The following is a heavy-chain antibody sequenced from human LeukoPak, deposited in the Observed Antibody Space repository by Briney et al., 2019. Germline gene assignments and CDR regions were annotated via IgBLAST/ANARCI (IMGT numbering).Heavy chain of an antibody. CDR3: AKGGWVGYCSSTSCYRGSDY. J-gene: IGHJ4*02. D-gene: IGHD2-2*01. CDR2: ISGSGVST. Sequence: GGSLRLSCAASGFTFSSYAMSWVRQAPGKGLEWVSAISGSGVSTYYADSVKGRFTISRDNSKNTLYLQMNSLRAEDTAVYYCAKGGWVGYCSSTSCYRGSDYWGQGTLVTVSS. CDR1: GFTFSSYA. V-gene: IGHV3-23*01.